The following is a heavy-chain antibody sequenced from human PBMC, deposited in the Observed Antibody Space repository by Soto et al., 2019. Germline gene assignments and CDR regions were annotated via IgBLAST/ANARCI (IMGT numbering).Heavy chain of an antibody. Sequence: ASVKVSCKSSGYTFSDYYIHWVRQAPGQGLEWMGWINPTTGGTDYAQKFQGRVTMTRDTSITTAYMELSRLRSDDTAVYYCARDHYKLYVWGSYRLNDYWGQGTLVTVSA. D-gene: IGHD3-16*02. CDR1: GYTFSDYY. CDR2: INPTTGGT. V-gene: IGHV1-2*02. CDR3: ARDHYKLYVWGSYRLNDY. J-gene: IGHJ4*02.